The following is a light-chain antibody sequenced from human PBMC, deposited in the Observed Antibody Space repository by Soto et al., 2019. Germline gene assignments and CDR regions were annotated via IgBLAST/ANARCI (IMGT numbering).Light chain of an antibody. Sequence: QTVVTQSPSASASLGASVKLTCTLSSGHSSYAIAWHQQQPEKGPRYLMKLNSDGSHSKGDGIPDRFSGSSPGAERYLTISSLQSEDEADYYCQTWGTGIHVVFGGGTKVTVL. V-gene: IGLV4-69*01. CDR1: SGHSSYA. J-gene: IGLJ2*01. CDR3: QTWGTGIHVV. CDR2: LNSDGSH.